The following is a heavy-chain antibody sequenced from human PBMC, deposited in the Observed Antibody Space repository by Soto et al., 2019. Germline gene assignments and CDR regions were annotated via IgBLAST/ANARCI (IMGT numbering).Heavy chain of an antibody. Sequence: SQTLSLTCAISGDSVSCNSAAWNWIRQSPSRGLEWLGRTYYRSKWYNDYAVSVKSRITINPDTSKNQFSLQLNSVTPEDTAVYYCARDRVRSGYSYGPVDYYYGMDVWGQGTTVTVSS. V-gene: IGHV6-1*01. J-gene: IGHJ6*02. CDR3: ARDRVRSGYSYGPVDYYYGMDV. CDR2: TYYRSKWYN. CDR1: GDSVSCNSAA. D-gene: IGHD5-18*01.